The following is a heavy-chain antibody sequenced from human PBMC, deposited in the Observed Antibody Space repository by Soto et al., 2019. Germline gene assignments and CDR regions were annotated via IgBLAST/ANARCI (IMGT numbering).Heavy chain of an antibody. D-gene: IGHD3-10*01. CDR1: GFSFGSYA. CDR2: ISGSDGKT. V-gene: IGHV3-23*01. CDR3: ARRSYLDY. J-gene: IGHJ4*02. Sequence: HPWGSLRISCASSGFSFGSYALSWVRQAPGKGLEWVSTISGSDGKTFYADSVKGRFSISRDTSQSTLYLQMNSLRADDTAMYYCARRSYLDYWGQGTRVTVSS.